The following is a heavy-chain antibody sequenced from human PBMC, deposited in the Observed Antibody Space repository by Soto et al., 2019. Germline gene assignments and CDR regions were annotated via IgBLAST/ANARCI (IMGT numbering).Heavy chain of an antibody. J-gene: IGHJ4*02. D-gene: IGHD4-17*01. CDR2: ISYDGSNK. CDR1: GFTFSSYG. V-gene: IGHV3-30*18. CDR3: AKDDYGDYGLLDY. Sequence: GGSLRLSCAASGFTFSSYGMHWVRQAPGKGLEWVAVISYDGSNKYYADSVKGRFTISRDNSKNTLYLQMSSLRAEDTAVYYCAKDDYGDYGLLDYWGQGTLVTVSS.